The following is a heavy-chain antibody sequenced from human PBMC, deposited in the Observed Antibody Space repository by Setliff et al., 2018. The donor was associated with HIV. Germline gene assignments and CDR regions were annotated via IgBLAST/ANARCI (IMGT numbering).Heavy chain of an antibody. CDR1: GFTFSSHV. V-gene: IGHV3-23*01. D-gene: IGHD6-13*01. CDR2: ITPSSTET. CDR3: ANLIGEADTPY. J-gene: IGHJ4*02. Sequence: GGSLRLSCAASGFTFSSHVMTWVRQAPGKGLEWVSVITPSSTETYYADSVKGRFTISRDDSKNTLSLQMNSLSAEDTALYYCANLIGEADTPYWGQGTLVTVSS.